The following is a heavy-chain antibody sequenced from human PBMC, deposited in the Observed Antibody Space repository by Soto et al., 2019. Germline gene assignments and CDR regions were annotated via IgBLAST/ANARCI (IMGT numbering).Heavy chain of an antibody. D-gene: IGHD3-16*02. CDR3: ALYCSSTSCRADTYYDYVWGSYRPGYFDY. CDR2: IIPIFGTA. J-gene: IGHJ4*02. CDR1: GGTFSSYA. V-gene: IGHV1-69*13. Sequence: ASVKVSCKASGGTFSSYAISWVRQAPGQGLEWMGGIIPIFGTANYAQKFQGRVTITADESTSTAYMELSSLRSEDTAVYYCALYCSSTSCRADTYYDYVWGSYRPGYFDYWGQGTLVTSPQ.